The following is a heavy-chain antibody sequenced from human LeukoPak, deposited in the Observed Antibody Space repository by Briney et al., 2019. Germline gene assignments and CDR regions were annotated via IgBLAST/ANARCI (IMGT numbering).Heavy chain of an antibody. CDR1: GFTFSSYS. J-gene: IGHJ4*02. V-gene: IGHV3-48*01. D-gene: IGHD3-10*01. CDR3: ASGSITMVRGVMTFLNY. Sequence: GGSLRLSCAASGFTFSSYSMNWVRQAPGKGLEWVSYISSSSSTIYYADSVKGRFAISRDDAKNSLYLQMNSLRAEDTAVYYCASGSITMVRGVMTFLNYWGQGTLVTVSS. CDR2: ISSSSSTI.